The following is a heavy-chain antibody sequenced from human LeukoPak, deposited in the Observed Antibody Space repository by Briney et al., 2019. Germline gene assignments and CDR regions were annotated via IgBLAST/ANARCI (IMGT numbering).Heavy chain of an antibody. D-gene: IGHD5-12*01. J-gene: IGHJ4*02. CDR1: GFTFGDYA. V-gene: IGHV3-9*01. Sequence: PGRSPRLSCAASGFTFGDYAMHWVRQAPGKGLEWVSGISWNSDSLGYADSAKGRFTISRDNAKNSLYLQMNSLRAEDTALYYCAKRGGRLYSGYDWGSFDYWGQGTLVTVSS. CDR2: ISWNSDSL. CDR3: AKRGGRLYSGYDWGSFDY.